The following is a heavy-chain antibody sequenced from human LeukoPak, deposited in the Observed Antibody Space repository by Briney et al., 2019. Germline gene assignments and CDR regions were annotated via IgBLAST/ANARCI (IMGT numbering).Heavy chain of an antibody. Sequence: SETLSLTCTVSGGSISSGGYYWSWIRQPPGKGLEWIGYIYHSGSTYYNPSLKSRVTISVDRSKNQFSLKLSSVTAADTAVYYCARRLTPPLDPSGYYYYYMDVWGKGTTVTVSS. V-gene: IGHV4-30-2*01. J-gene: IGHJ6*03. CDR2: IYHSGST. CDR3: ARRLTPPLDPSGYYYYYMDV. D-gene: IGHD1-1*01. CDR1: GGSISSGGYY.